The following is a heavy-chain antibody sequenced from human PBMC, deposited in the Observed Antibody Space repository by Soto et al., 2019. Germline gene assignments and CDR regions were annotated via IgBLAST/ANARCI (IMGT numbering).Heavy chain of an antibody. Sequence: EVQLLESGGGLVQPGGSLRLSCAASGFTFSNSAMTWVRQAPGKGLEWVSGISGSGGSTYYADSVKGRFTISRDNSTNTLYLQMNSLRAEDTAIYYCAKARDGYTYGSFDYWGQGTLVTVSS. J-gene: IGHJ4*02. V-gene: IGHV3-23*01. CDR3: AKARDGYTYGSFDY. CDR2: ISGSGGST. CDR1: GFTFSNSA. D-gene: IGHD5-18*01.